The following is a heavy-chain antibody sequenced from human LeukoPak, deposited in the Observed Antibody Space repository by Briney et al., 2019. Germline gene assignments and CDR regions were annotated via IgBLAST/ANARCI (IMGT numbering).Heavy chain of an antibody. CDR3: ARDDRPSGHDFDY. CDR1: GFTFRDYN. V-gene: IGHV3-49*03. Sequence: GGSLRLSCAASGFTFRDYNINWFRQAPGRGLEWVGFIRSKADGGTTEYAASVKGRFTISRDDSKNVAYLQINNLRAEDTALYYCARDDRPSGHDFDYWGQGTLVTVSS. D-gene: IGHD6-6*01. J-gene: IGHJ4*02. CDR2: IRSKADGGTT.